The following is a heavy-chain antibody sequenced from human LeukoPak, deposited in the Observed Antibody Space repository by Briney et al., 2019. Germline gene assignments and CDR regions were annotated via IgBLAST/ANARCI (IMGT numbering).Heavy chain of an antibody. CDR3: ARQLYFDS. CDR1: GGPFSDHY. D-gene: IGHD1-1*01. J-gene: IGHJ4*02. V-gene: IGHV4-34*01. Sequence: SETLSLTCALYGGPFSDHYWSWIRQPPGKGLEWIGEINHSGSTHYNPSLKSRVTISVDTSKNQFSLKLSSVTAADTAVYYCARQLYFDSWGQGTLVTVSS. CDR2: INHSGST.